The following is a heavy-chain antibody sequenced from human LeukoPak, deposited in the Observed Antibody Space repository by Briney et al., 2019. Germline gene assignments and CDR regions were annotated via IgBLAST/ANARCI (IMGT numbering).Heavy chain of an antibody. D-gene: IGHD5-24*01. CDR3: ARASRDGYNSQFPTQVDY. V-gene: IGHV4-59*01. CDR1: GGSISSYY. J-gene: IGHJ4*02. CDR2: IYYSGST. Sequence: SETLSLTCTVSGGSISSYYWSWIRQPPGKGLEWIGYIYYSGSTNYNPSLKSRVTISVDTSKNQFSLKLSSVTAADTAVYYCARASRDGYNSQFPTQVDYWGQGTLVTVSS.